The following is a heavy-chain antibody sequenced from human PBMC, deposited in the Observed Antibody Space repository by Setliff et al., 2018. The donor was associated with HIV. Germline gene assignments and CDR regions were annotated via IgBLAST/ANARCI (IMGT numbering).Heavy chain of an antibody. CDR1: GYSFTSFW. CDR2: IDPSDSYT. D-gene: IGHD6-13*01. CDR3: ARRDGRSMNAFEI. Sequence: GESLKISCKGSGYSFTSFWISWVRQMPGKGLEWMGRIDPSDSYTNYSSSFQNQVTISADKSISTAYLQVHNLKASDTATYYCARRDGRSMNAFEIWGPGTMVTVSS. V-gene: IGHV5-10-1*01. J-gene: IGHJ3*02.